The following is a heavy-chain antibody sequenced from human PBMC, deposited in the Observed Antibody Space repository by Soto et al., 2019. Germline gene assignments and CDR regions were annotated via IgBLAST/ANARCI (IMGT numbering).Heavy chain of an antibody. Sequence: SETLSLTCSVSGGSISGSYWSWIRQSPGKGLEWLGYVYYTGSTNYSPSLRSRVSISVDTSKNEFSLRLSSVTAADTAVYFCARSVAVPGAHIDYWGQGTKVTVSS. D-gene: IGHD6-19*01. J-gene: IGHJ4*02. CDR2: VYYTGST. CDR3: ARSVAVPGAHIDY. V-gene: IGHV4-59*01. CDR1: GGSISGSY.